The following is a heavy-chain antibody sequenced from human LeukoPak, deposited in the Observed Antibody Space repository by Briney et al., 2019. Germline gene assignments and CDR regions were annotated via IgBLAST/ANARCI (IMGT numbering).Heavy chain of an antibody. D-gene: IGHD6-19*01. Sequence: PGGSLRLPCAASGFTFSSYGMNWVRQAPGKGLEWVAVIWYDGSNKYYADSVRGRFTISRDNSRNTVYLQMNSLRAEDTAVYYCARLGSGWSFDYWGQGTLVTVSS. CDR2: IWYDGSNK. V-gene: IGHV3-33*01. J-gene: IGHJ4*02. CDR1: GFTFSSYG. CDR3: ARLGSGWSFDY.